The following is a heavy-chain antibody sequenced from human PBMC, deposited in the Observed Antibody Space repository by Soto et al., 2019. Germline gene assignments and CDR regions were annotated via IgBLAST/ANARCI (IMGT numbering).Heavy chain of an antibody. J-gene: IGHJ4*02. D-gene: IGHD3-16*01. CDR3: AKDRLAGGFDY. Sequence: TGGSLRLSCAGSGFPFGSYGMSWVRQAPGKGLEWVSIVSATAGTTYYTDSVKGRFTISRDNSRNTVYLQMNSLRADDTAVYYCAKDRLAGGFDYWGQGTLVTVSS. CDR2: VSATAGTT. CDR1: GFPFGSYG. V-gene: IGHV3-23*01.